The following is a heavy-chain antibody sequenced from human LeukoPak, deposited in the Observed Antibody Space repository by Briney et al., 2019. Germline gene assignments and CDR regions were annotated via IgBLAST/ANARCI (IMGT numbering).Heavy chain of an antibody. J-gene: IGHJ4*02. Sequence: PSEALSLTCAVSGGSISSSNWWSWVRQPPGKGLEWIGEIYHSGSTNYNPSLKSRVTISVDKSKNQFSLKLSSVTAADTAVYYCARGGAPLDYYGSGRYLGYWGQGTLVTVSS. CDR3: ARGGAPLDYYGSGRYLGY. D-gene: IGHD3-10*01. CDR1: GGSISSSNW. V-gene: IGHV4-4*02. CDR2: IYHSGST.